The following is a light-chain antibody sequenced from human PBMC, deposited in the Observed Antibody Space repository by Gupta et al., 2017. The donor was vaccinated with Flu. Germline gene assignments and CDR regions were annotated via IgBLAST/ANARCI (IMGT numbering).Light chain of an antibody. J-gene: IGKJ2*01. CDR2: KAS. CDR3: HQYHVYPYT. CDR1: ESISGW. V-gene: IGKV1-5*03. Sequence: DISMTQSPSTLSASVGDTVTITCRASESISGWLAWYQQKPGIGPKLLIYKASVLQDGVPSRFSGSSSGSEFTLTISSLQPDDFATYSCHQYHVYPYTFGRGTKLEI.